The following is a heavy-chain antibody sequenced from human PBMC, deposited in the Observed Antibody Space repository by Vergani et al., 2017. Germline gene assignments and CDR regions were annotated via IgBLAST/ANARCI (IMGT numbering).Heavy chain of an antibody. J-gene: IGHJ4*02. Sequence: QVQLQESGPGLVKPSQTLSLTCTVSGGSISSGGYYWSWVRQHPGKGLEWVGYIYYSGSTYYNPSLNSRVTISVDTSKNQFSLKLSSVTAADTAVYYCARGSCLGGSCYKPLFDYWGQGILVTVSS. CDR1: GGSISSGGYY. V-gene: IGHV4-31*03. CDR2: IYYSGST. CDR3: ARGSCLGGSCYKPLFDY. D-gene: IGHD2-15*01.